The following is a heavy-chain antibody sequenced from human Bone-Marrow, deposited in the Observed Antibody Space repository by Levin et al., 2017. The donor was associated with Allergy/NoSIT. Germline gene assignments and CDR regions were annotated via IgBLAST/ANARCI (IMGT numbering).Heavy chain of an antibody. V-gene: IGHV3-30*18. CDR3: AKDSSFFGVVTPAVFDY. CDR1: GFTFSSYG. D-gene: IGHD3-3*02. Sequence: GGSLRLSCAASGFTFSSYGMHWVRQAPGKGLEWVAVISYDGSNKYYADSVKGRFTISRDNSKNTLYLQMNSLRAEDTAVYYCAKDSSFFGVVTPAVFDYWGQGTLVTVSS. J-gene: IGHJ4*02. CDR2: ISYDGSNK.